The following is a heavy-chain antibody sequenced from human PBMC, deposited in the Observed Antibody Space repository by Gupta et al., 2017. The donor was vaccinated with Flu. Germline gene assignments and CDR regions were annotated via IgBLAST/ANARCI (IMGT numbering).Heavy chain of an antibody. CDR3: AKHTVTNYFDS. J-gene: IGHJ4*02. CDR2: ISGNAGNT. V-gene: IGHV3-23*01. CDR1: FTFSSYA. Sequence: FTFSSYALSWVRQAPGKGLEWVSAISGNAGNTYYADSVKGRFTISRDISKGTLYLQVNSLRAEDTAVYYCAKHTVTNYFDSWGQGTLVTVSS. D-gene: IGHD4-17*01.